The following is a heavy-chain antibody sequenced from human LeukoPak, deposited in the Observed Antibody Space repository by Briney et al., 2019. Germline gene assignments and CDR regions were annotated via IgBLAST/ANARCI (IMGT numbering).Heavy chain of an antibody. CDR3: AREKRSNGGYYYMDV. CDR1: GGSISGYY. Sequence: SETLSLTCTVSGGSISGYYWSWIRQPPGKGLEWIGYIYYSGSTNYNPSLKSRVTISVDTSKNQFSLKLSSVTTADTAVYYCAREKRSNGGYYYMDVWGKGTTVTVSS. V-gene: IGHV4-59*01. J-gene: IGHJ6*03. D-gene: IGHD2-8*01. CDR2: IYYSGST.